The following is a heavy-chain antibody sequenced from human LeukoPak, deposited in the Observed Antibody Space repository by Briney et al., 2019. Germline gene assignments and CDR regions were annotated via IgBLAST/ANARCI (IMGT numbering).Heavy chain of an antibody. CDR1: GFTFSSYG. D-gene: IGHD3-22*01. V-gene: IGHV3-30*02. J-gene: IGHJ4*02. CDR3: AKIGHYDSSGYYGTIDY. CDR2: IWYDGSNK. Sequence: SGGSLRLSCAASGFTFSSYGMHWVRQAPGKGLEWVAVIWYDGSNKYYADSVKGRFTISRDNSKNTLYLQMNSLRAEDTAVYYCAKIGHYDSSGYYGTIDYWGQGTLVTVSS.